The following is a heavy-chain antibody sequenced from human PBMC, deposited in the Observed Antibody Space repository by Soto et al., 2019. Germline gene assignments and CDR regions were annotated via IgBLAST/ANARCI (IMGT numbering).Heavy chain of an antibody. D-gene: IGHD3-22*01. J-gene: IGHJ4*02. CDR3: ARQGGYYYDSSGYYPENFDY. CDR1: GYSFTSYW. CDR2: IYPGDSDT. V-gene: IGHV5-51*01. Sequence: GESLKISCKGSGYSFTSYWIGWVRQMPGKGLEWMGIIYPGDSDTRYSPSFQGQVTISADKSISTAYLQWSSLKASDTAMYYCARQGGYYYDSSGYYPENFDYWGQGTLVTVSS.